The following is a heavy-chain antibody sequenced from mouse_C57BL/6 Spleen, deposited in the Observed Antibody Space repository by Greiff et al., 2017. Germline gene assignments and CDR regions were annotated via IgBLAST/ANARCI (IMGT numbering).Heavy chain of an antibody. CDR2: IDPSDSET. CDR3: ARSSYYGSNHAWFAY. J-gene: IGHJ3*01. V-gene: IGHV1-52*01. D-gene: IGHD1-1*01. CDR1: GYTFTSSW. Sequence: QVQLQQPGAELVRPGSSVKLSCKASGYTFTSSWMPWVKQRPIQGLEWIGNIDPSDSETHYNQKFQDKATLTVDQSSSTAYMQLSSLTSEDSAVYDCARSSYYGSNHAWFAYWGQGTLVTVSA.